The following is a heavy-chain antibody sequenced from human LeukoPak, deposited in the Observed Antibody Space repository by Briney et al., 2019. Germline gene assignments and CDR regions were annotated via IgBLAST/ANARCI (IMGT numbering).Heavy chain of an antibody. J-gene: IGHJ4*02. Sequence: SETLSLTCTVSNDSFSFYHWTWIRQPAGKGLEWIGRIYTSGSTNYNPSLKSRVTISGDTSKNQFSLRLSSVTAADTAVYYCARASYSYDINGWVPFDYWGQGTLVTVSS. D-gene: IGHD3-22*01. CDR2: IYTSGST. CDR1: NDSFSFYH. CDR3: ARASYSYDINGWVPFDY. V-gene: IGHV4-4*07.